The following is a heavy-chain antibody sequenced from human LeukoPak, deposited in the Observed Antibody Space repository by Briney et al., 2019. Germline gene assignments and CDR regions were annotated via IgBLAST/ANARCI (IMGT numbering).Heavy chain of an antibody. D-gene: IGHD4-11*01. CDR3: ARTPRSNDFDY. CDR1: GFTFSSSW. V-gene: IGHV3-74*01. CDR2: INSDGSST. Sequence: SGGSLRLSCAASGFTFSSSWMHWVRQAPGKGLVWVSRINSDGSSTSYSDSVKGRFTISRDNAKSTLYLQMNSLRAEDTAVYYCARTPRSNDFDYWGQGTLVTVSS. J-gene: IGHJ4*02.